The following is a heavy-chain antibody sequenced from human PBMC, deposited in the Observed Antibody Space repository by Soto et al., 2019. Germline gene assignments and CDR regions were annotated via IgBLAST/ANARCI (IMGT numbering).Heavy chain of an antibody. CDR3: ARRYGACFDY. CDR1: GGSISSYY. J-gene: IGHJ4*02. Sequence: QVQLQESGPGLVKPSETLSLTCTVSGGSISSYYWSWIRQPPGKGLEWIGYIYYSGSTNYNPSLKSRVTIPVAPPKNLFPLKLSSVTAADTAVYYCARRYGACFDYWGQGPLVTVSS. V-gene: IGHV4-59*08. CDR2: IYYSGST. D-gene: IGHD4-17*01.